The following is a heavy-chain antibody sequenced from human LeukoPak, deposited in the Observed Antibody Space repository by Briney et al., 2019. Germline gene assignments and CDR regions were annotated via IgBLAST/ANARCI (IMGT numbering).Heavy chain of an antibody. Sequence: ASVKVSCKASGYTFTSCDINWVRQATGQGLEWMGWMNPNSGNTGYGQSYQGRITMTRDISIGTAYMELSNLTSEDTAIYYCTRGSSGRRDNWGQGTLVTVSA. V-gene: IGHV1-8*01. CDR2: MNPNSGNT. CDR1: GYTFTSCD. CDR3: TRGSSGRRDN. J-gene: IGHJ4*02. D-gene: IGHD6-19*01.